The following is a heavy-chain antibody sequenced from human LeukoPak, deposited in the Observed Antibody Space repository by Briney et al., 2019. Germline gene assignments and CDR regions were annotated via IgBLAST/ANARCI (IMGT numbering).Heavy chain of an antibody. CDR1: GFTFSSYS. D-gene: IGHD6-19*01. CDR2: ISSSSSYI. CDR3: AKGKGGTEGAVAGTEVSDAFDI. V-gene: IGHV3-21*04. Sequence: PGGSLRLSCAASGFTFSSYSMNWVRQAPGKGLEWVSSISSSSSYIYYADSVKGRFTISRDNAKNSLYLQMNSLRAEDMALYYCAKGKGGTEGAVAGTEVSDAFDIWGQGTMVTVSS. J-gene: IGHJ3*02.